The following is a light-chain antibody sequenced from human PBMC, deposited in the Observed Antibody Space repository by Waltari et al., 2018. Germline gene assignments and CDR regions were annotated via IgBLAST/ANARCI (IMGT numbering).Light chain of an antibody. Sequence: QSALTQPASVSGSPGQSITISCTGTSSDVGGYPPVSWYQHHPGKAPKLMIFEVTDRPSGVSNRFSGSKSGNTASLTISGLQAEDEADYYCSSYTTSNTWVFGGGTKVTVL. CDR1: SSDVGGYPP. CDR2: EVT. V-gene: IGLV2-14*01. CDR3: SSYTTSNTWV. J-gene: IGLJ3*02.